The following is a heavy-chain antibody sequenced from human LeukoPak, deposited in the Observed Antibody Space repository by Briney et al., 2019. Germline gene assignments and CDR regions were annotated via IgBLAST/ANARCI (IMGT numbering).Heavy chain of an antibody. CDR2: IWYDASKK. D-gene: IGHD6-6*01. CDR3: ERVSVSSNDY. V-gene: IGHV3-33*03. J-gene: IGHJ4*02. CDR1: GFTFSSHG. Sequence: GGSLRLSCAASGFTFSSHGMHWVRQAPGKGLEWVAVIWYDASKKYYADSVRGRFTISRDNSKSTLFLQMNSLRVEDTAIYYCERVSVSSNDYWGQGTLVTVSS.